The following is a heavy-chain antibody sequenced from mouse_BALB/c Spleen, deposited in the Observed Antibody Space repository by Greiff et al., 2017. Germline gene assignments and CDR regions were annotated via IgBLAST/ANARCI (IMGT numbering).Heavy chain of an antibody. CDR1: GYSFTGYT. Sequence: VQLQQSGPELVKPGASMKISCKASGYSFTGYTMNWVKQSHGKNLEWIGLINPYNGGTSYNQKFKGKATLTVDKSSSTAYMELLSLTSEDSAVYYCARRRDYDYDVYYAMDYWGQGTSVTVSS. J-gene: IGHJ4*01. CDR2: INPYNGGT. CDR3: ARRRDYDYDVYYAMDY. V-gene: IGHV1-18*01. D-gene: IGHD2-4*01.